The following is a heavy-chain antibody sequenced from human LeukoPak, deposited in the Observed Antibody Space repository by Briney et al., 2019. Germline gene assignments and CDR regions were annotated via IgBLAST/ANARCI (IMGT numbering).Heavy chain of an antibody. CDR1: GYTFTGYY. J-gene: IGHJ3*02. CDR3: ARFTTQWLPPEDAFDI. Sequence: EASVKVSCKASGYTFTGYYMHWVRQAPGQGLEWMGWINPNSGGTNYAQKFQGRVTMTRDTSISTAYMELSRLRSDDTAVYYCARFTTQWLPPEDAFDIWGQGTMVTVSS. V-gene: IGHV1-2*02. D-gene: IGHD6-19*01. CDR2: INPNSGGT.